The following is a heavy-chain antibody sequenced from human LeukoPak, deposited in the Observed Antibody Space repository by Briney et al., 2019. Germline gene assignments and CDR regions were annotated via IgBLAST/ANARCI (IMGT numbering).Heavy chain of an antibody. V-gene: IGHV4-30-2*01. CDR3: ARGRVVIDYFDY. J-gene: IGHJ4*02. Sequence: ASQTLSLTCAVSGGSISSGGYSWSWIRQPPGKGLEWIGYIYHSGSTYYNPSLKSRVTISVDRSKNQFSLKLSSVTAADTAVYYCARGRVVIDYFDYWGQETLVTVSS. CDR2: IYHSGST. CDR1: GGSISSGGYS. D-gene: IGHD3-3*01.